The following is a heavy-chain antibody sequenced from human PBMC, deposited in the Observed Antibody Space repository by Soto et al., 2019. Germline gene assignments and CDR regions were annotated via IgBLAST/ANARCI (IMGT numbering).Heavy chain of an antibody. V-gene: IGHV1-69*01. D-gene: IGHD3-22*01. CDR2: ILPIFGTA. CDR1: GGTFSSYA. Sequence: QVQLVQSGAEVQKPGSSVKVSCKASGGTFSSYAISWVRQAPGQGLEWMGGILPIFGTATYAQKIQGRVTSTADESTSTAYMELSSLRYEDTAVYYCARPYYYDSSGYRLGYFDYWGQGTLVTVSS. J-gene: IGHJ4*02. CDR3: ARPYYYDSSGYRLGYFDY.